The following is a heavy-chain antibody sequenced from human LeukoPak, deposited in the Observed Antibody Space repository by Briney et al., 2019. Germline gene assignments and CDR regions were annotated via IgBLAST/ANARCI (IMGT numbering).Heavy chain of an antibody. CDR1: GYTFTSYG. J-gene: IGHJ6*03. Sequence: ASVKVSCKASGYTFTSYGISWVRQAPGQGLEWMGWISAYNGNTNYAQKVQGRVTMTTDTSTSTAYMELRSLRSDDTAVYYCARGVRDGYNYYYYYYMDVWGKGTTVTVSS. V-gene: IGHV1-18*01. CDR3: ARGVRDGYNYYYYYYMDV. CDR2: ISAYNGNT. D-gene: IGHD5-24*01.